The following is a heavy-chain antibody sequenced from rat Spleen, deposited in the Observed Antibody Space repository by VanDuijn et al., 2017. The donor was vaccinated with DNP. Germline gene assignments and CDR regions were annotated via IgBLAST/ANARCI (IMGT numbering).Heavy chain of an antibody. D-gene: IGHD1-11*01. V-gene: IGHV5-25*01. J-gene: IGHJ1*01. Sequence: EVELVESGGGLVQPGRSLKLSCAAAGFSFSNYNMAWVRQAPKKGLEWVATITTSDGSTYYPDSVKGRCTISRDDAESRLYLQMNSLKSEDTATYYCARLGRLRPYWYFDFWGPGTMVTVSS. CDR1: GFSFSNYN. CDR2: ITTSDGST. CDR3: ARLGRLRPYWYFDF.